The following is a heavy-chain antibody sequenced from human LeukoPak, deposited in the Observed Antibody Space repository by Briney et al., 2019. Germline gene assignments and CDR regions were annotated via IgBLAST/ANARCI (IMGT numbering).Heavy chain of an antibody. D-gene: IGHD4-23*01. CDR1: GFTFSSYT. CDR3: AKARGEQNGGHNY. CDR2: TSGGGGNT. Sequence: GGSLRLSCAASGFTFSSYTMSWVRQAPGKGLEWVSATSGGGGNTHYADSVKGRFTISRDNSKNTLYLQMNSLRAEDTAVYYCAKARGEQNGGHNYWGQGTLVTVSS. J-gene: IGHJ4*02. V-gene: IGHV3-23*01.